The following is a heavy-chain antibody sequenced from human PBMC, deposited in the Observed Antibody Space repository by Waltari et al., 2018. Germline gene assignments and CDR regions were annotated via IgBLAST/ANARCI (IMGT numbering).Heavy chain of an antibody. J-gene: IGHJ4*02. Sequence: EVQLVESGGGLVQPGGSLRLSCAASGVTFSSYSMNWVRQAPGKGLEWVSYISSSSSTIYYSDSVKCRFTISRDNAKNSLYLQMNSLIAEDTAVYYCAREGDYAPFDYWGQGTLVTVSS. CDR2: ISSSSSTI. D-gene: IGHD4-17*01. V-gene: IGHV3-48*04. CDR1: GVTFSSYS. CDR3: AREGDYAPFDY.